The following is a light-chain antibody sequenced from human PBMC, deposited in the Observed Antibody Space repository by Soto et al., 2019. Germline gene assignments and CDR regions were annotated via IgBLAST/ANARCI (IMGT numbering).Light chain of an antibody. CDR2: DND. CDR3: QSYDNSLSGVV. J-gene: IGLJ2*01. Sequence: QSVLTQPPSVSGAPGQRIIISCTGSSSNIGAGFDVHWYQHLPGTAPKLLVYDNDNRPSGLPARFSDSRSGTSASLAITSLQADDEADYYCQSYDNSLSGVVFRGGTKVTVL. CDR1: SSNIGAGFD. V-gene: IGLV1-40*01.